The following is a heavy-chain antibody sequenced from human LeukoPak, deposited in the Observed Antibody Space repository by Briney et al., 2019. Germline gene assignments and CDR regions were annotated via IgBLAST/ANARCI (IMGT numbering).Heavy chain of an antibody. D-gene: IGHD6-19*01. Sequence: GASVKVSCKASGYTFINYAIHWVRQAPGQRLEWMGWISAYNGDTEYSQKLQGRVTITKDTSASTAYMDLSTLRSEDTAVYYCARGSSSDWPLEYWGRGILVTVSS. CDR2: ISAYNGDT. J-gene: IGHJ4*02. V-gene: IGHV1-3*01. CDR1: GYTFINYA. CDR3: ARGSSSDWPLEY.